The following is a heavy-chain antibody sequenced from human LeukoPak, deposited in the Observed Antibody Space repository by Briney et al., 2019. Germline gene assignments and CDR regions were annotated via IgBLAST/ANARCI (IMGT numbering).Heavy chain of an antibody. CDR1: GGSISNYF. V-gene: IGHV4-59*08. D-gene: IGHD2-15*01. CDR3: ARLGYCSGDRCLPDY. Sequence: SETLSLTCTVSGGSISNYFWNWIRQPPGKGREWIGHIYYSGSTICNPSLKSRVTISVDTSKNQFSLMLTSVTAADTAVYYCARLGYCSGDRCLPDYWGQGTLVTVSS. CDR2: IYYSGST. J-gene: IGHJ4*02.